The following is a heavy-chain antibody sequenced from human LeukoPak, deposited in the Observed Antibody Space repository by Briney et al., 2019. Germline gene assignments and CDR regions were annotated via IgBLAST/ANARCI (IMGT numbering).Heavy chain of an antibody. CDR2: INHSGST. CDR3: ARGQLAYCGGDCYSDAFDI. D-gene: IGHD2-21*02. V-gene: IGHV4-34*01. J-gene: IGHJ3*02. CDR1: GGSFSGYY. Sequence: SETLSLTCAVYGGSFSGYYWSWLRQPPGKGLEWIGEINHSGSTNYNPSLKSRVTISVDTSKNQFSLKLSSVTAADTAVYYCARGQLAYCGGDCYSDAFDIWGQGTMVTVSS.